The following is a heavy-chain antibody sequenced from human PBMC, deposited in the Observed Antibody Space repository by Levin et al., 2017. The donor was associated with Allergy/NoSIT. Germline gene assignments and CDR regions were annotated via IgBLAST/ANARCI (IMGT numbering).Heavy chain of an antibody. CDR1: GFTFSDHY. V-gene: IGHV3-72*01. Sequence: PGGSLRLSCAVSGFTFSDHYMDWVRQAPGKGLEWVGRSRNKANSYTTEYAASVRGRFTVSRDDSKNSLYLQMNSLKTEDTAVYYCGRGFCGGGTCYSGDYWGQGTLVTVSS. CDR2: SRNKANSYTT. J-gene: IGHJ4*02. CDR3: GRGFCGGGTCYSGDY. D-gene: IGHD2-15*01.